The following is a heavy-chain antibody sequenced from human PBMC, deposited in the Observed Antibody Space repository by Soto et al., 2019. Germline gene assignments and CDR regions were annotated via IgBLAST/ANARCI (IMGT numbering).Heavy chain of an antibody. V-gene: IGHV1-8*01. J-gene: IGHJ3*01. CDR2: MNPNSGNP. CDR1: GYTFTCYD. Sequence: WDSLKVSCKASGYTFTCYDINWVRQATGQGLEWMGWMNPNSGNPGYAQKLQGRVTMTRNTSISTAYMELSSLRSEDTAVYYCVRDCYAFDVWGQGIMVTVSS. CDR3: VRDCYAFDV. D-gene: IGHD2-21*02.